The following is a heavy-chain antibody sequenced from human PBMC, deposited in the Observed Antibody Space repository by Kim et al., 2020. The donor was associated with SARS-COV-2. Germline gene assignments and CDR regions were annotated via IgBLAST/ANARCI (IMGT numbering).Heavy chain of an antibody. CDR2: INHSGST. CDR3: ARVGELGIDGYYYYYYGMDV. V-gene: IGHV4-34*01. D-gene: IGHD7-27*01. CDR1: GGSFSGYY. Sequence: SETLSLTCAVYGGSFSGYYWSWIRQPPGKGLEWIGEINHSGSTNYNPSLKSRVTISVDTSKNQFSLKLSSVTAADTAVYYCARVGELGIDGYYYYYYGMDVWGQGTTVTVSS. J-gene: IGHJ6*02.